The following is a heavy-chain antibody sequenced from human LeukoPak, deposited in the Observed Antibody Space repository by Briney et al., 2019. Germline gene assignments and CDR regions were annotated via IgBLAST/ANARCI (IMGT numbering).Heavy chain of an antibody. J-gene: IGHJ3*02. CDR1: GYTFTSNY. D-gene: IGHD6-19*01. V-gene: IGHV1-46*01. Sequence: GASVKVSCKAFGYTFTSNYMHWVRQAPGQGPEWMGVISPSGGSTTYAQKFQGRVTLTRDMSTSTDYLELSSLRSEDTAVYYCARLTRSGWPSIWGQGTMVTVSS. CDR2: ISPSGGST. CDR3: ARLTRSGWPSI.